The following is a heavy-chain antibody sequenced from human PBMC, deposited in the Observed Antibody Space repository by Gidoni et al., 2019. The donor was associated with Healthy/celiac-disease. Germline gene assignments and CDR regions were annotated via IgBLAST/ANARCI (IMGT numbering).Heavy chain of an antibody. V-gene: IGHV3-23*01. D-gene: IGHD5-12*01. J-gene: IGHJ4*02. CDR2: ISGSGGST. CDR3: AKGPPLEMATTASIR. Sequence: EVQLLESGGGLVQLWGSLRLSLAASGLTSSRYAMSRVRRAPGKGLEWVSAISGSGGSTYYADSVKGRYTISRDNSKNTLYLQMNSLRAEDTAVYYCAKGPPLEMATTASIRWGQGTLVTVSS. CDR1: GLTSSRYA.